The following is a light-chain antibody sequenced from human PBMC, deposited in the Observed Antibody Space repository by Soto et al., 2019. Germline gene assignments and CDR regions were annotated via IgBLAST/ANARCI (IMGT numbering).Light chain of an antibody. CDR1: HNLRHSDGRTY. J-gene: IGKJ4*01. CDR3: MQTIQLPLT. Sequence: EIVLNQSPPSLSVTPGQPASISCKSSHNLRHSDGRTYVYWYVQRPGQTPQVLIYEVSNRVSGVPDRFGGYAAGTDCTLEISRVEADDVGIYYCMQTIQLPLTFGGGTKVEI. CDR2: EVS. V-gene: IGKV2D-29*01.